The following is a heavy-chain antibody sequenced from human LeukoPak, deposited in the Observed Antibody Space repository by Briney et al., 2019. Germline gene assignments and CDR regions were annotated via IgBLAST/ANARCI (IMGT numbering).Heavy chain of an antibody. CDR1: RLSVTNTY. V-gene: IGHV3-53*01. J-gene: IGHJ4*02. CDR2: IYSGGGT. Sequence: GGSLRLSCAASRLSVTNTYMTWVRQAPGKGLEWVSVIYSGGGTNYADSLKGRFSISRDNSKNTLYLQMNSLRVEDTAVYYCVAEDTYWGQGTLVTVSS. D-gene: IGHD5-18*01. CDR3: VAEDTY.